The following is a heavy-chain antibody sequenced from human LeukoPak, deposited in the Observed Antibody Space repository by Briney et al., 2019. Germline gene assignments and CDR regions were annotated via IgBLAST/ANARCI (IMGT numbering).Heavy chain of an antibody. CDR1: GFTFSSYG. Sequence: GGSLRLSCAASGFTFSSYGMHWVRQAPGKGLEGVAVISYDGSNKYYADSVKGRFTISRDNSKNTLYLQMNSLRAEDTAVYYCAGPLEGTYYDYVWGSYRLDYWGQGTLVTVSS. J-gene: IGHJ4*02. CDR3: AGPLEGTYYDYVWGSYRLDY. CDR2: ISYDGSNK. V-gene: IGHV3-30*03. D-gene: IGHD3-16*02.